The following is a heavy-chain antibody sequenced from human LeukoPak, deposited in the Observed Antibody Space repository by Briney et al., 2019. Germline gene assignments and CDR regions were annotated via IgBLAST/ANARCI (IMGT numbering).Heavy chain of an antibody. V-gene: IGHV4-34*01. CDR2: INHSGST. J-gene: IGHJ4*02. Sequence: SETLSLTCTVSGGSISSYYWSWIRQPPGKGLEWIGEINHSGSTNYNPSLKSRVTISVDTSKNQFSLKLSSVTAADTAVYYCARENGVARSFDYWGQGTLVTVSS. D-gene: IGHD2-8*01. CDR3: ARENGVARSFDY. CDR1: GGSISSYY.